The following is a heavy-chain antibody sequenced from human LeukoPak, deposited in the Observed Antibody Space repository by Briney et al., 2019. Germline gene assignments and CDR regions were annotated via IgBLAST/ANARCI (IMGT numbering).Heavy chain of an antibody. CDR1: GGSFSGYY. J-gene: IGHJ4*02. D-gene: IGHD6-13*01. CDR2: INHSGST. Sequence: SETLSLTCAVYGGSFSGYYWSWIRQPPGKGLEWIGEINHSGSTNYNPSLKSRVTISVDTSKNQFSLKLSSVTAADTAVYYCARRSSNWEGYYFDYWGQRSLVTVSS. CDR3: ARRSSNWEGYYFDY. V-gene: IGHV4-34*01.